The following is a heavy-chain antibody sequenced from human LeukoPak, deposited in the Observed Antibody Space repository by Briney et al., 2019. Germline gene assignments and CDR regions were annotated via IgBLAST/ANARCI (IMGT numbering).Heavy chain of an antibody. J-gene: IGHJ4*02. Sequence: AGGSLRLSCAASGFTFSNYWMSWVRQAQGKGLEWVANIKQDGSEKYYVDSVKGRFTISRDNVKNSLYLQMNSLRAEDTAVYYCARDHGDYWGQGTLVTVSS. CDR1: GFTFSNYW. CDR3: ARDHGDY. V-gene: IGHV3-7*04. CDR2: IKQDGSEK.